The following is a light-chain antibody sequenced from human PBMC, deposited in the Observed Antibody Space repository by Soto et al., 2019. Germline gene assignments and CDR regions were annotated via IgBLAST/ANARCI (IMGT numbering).Light chain of an antibody. CDR2: KAS. Sequence: DIQMTQSPSTLSASVGDRVTITCRASQSIGSWLAWYQQKPGKAPKLLIYKASSLETGVPSRFSGSGFGTDFTLTISRLQPDDFATYYCQLYNNFPLTFGGGTKVEIK. CDR3: QLYNNFPLT. CDR1: QSIGSW. V-gene: IGKV1-5*03. J-gene: IGKJ4*01.